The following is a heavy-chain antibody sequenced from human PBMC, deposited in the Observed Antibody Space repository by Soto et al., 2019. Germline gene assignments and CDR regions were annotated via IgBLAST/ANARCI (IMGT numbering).Heavy chain of an antibody. CDR2: IIPIFGTA. Sequence: GASVKVSCKASGGTFSSYAISWARQAPGQGLEWMGGIIPIFGTANYAQKFQGRVTITADESTSTAYMELSSLRSEDTAVYYCAREVNVLVPAAMTDYYGMDVWGQGTTVTVSS. CDR1: GGTFSSYA. CDR3: AREVNVLVPAAMTDYYGMDV. V-gene: IGHV1-69*13. D-gene: IGHD2-2*01. J-gene: IGHJ6*02.